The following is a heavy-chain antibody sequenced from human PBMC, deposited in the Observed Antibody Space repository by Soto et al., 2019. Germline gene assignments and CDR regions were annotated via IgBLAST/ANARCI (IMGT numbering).Heavy chain of an antibody. CDR1: GFTFSSYA. V-gene: IGHV3-23*01. CDR3: AKGGTDIDFWSGLSPFDY. Sequence: GGSLRLSCAASGFTFSSYAMSWVRQAPGKGLEWVSAISGSGGSTYYADSVKGRFTISRDNSKNTLYLQMNSLRAEDTAVYYCAKGGTDIDFWSGLSPFDYWGQGTLVTVSS. CDR2: ISGSGGST. D-gene: IGHD3-3*01. J-gene: IGHJ4*02.